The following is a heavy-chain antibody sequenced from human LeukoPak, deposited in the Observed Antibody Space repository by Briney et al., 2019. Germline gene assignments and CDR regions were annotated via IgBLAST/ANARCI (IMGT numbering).Heavy chain of an antibody. D-gene: IGHD1-14*01. CDR1: GFSFSIHA. J-gene: IGHJ4*02. V-gene: IGHV3-23*01. CDR3: AKDATPRNGIWDYFDL. Sequence: GGSLRLSCAASGFSFSIHARHWVRQAPGKGLEWVSSVGSGDDTYHADSVKGRFTISRDDSRDTVYLQMNSLRGEDTAIYYCAKDATPRNGIWDYFDLWGQGALVTVSS. CDR2: VGSGDDT.